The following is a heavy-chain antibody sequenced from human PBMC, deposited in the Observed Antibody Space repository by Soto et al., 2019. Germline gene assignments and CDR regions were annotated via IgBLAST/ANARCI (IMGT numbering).Heavy chain of an antibody. D-gene: IGHD6-13*01. Sequence: SETLSLTCTLSGGSCDSGGYYWSWIRQHPGKGLEWIGYIYYSGSTYYNPSLKSRVTISLDTSKNQFSLKLSSVTAADTAVYYCARDRSRAGYFDYWGQGALVTVSS. CDR2: IYYSGST. J-gene: IGHJ4*02. CDR3: ARDRSRAGYFDY. V-gene: IGHV4-31*03. CDR1: GGSCDSGGYY.